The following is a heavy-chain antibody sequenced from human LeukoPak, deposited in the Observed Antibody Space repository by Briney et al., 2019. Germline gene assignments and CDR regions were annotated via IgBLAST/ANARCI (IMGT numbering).Heavy chain of an antibody. CDR1: GFTFSNYA. V-gene: IGHV3-23*01. CDR3: ANLNAPYWGNLGY. D-gene: IGHD3-16*01. Sequence: GGSLRLSCVVSGFTFSNYAMGWVRQAPGQGLDWVSAISDSGVTAYYADSVKGRFTISRDNSKSTLYLQMNSLRAEDTAVYYCANLNAPYWGNLGYWGQGTLVTVSS. J-gene: IGHJ4*02. CDR2: ISDSGVTA.